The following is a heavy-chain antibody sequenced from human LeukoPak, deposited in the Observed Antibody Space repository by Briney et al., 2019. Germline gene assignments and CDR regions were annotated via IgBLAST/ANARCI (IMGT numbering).Heavy chain of an antibody. V-gene: IGHV3-53*01. CDR3: ARGYLEGVDY. Sequence: PGGSLRLSCAASGFTVSSNYMSWVRQAPGKGLEWVSFIYSGGSTFYEDSVKGRFTISRDNSKNTLYLQMHSLSAEDTAVYYCARGYLEGVDYWGQGTLVTVPS. J-gene: IGHJ4*02. D-gene: IGHD3-10*01. CDR2: IYSGGST. CDR1: GFTVSSNY.